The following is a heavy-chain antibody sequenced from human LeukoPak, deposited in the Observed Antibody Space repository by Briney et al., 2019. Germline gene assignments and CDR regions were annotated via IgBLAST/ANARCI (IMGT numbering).Heavy chain of an antibody. V-gene: IGHV3-30*18. J-gene: IGHJ3*02. D-gene: IGHD2-2*02. CDR3: AKMGYCSSTSCYSPNHVAFDI. Sequence: GGSLRLSCAASGFTFSSYGMHWVRQAPGKGLEWVAVISYDGSNKYYADSVKGRFTISRDNSKNTLYLQMNSLRAEDTAVYYCAKMGYCSSTSCYSPNHVAFDIWGQGTMVTVSS. CDR2: ISYDGSNK. CDR1: GFTFSSYG.